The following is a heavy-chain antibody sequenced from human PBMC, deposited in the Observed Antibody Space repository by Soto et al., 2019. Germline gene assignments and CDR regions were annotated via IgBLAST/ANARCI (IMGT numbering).Heavy chain of an antibody. CDR2: IYSSGIT. D-gene: IGHD3-10*01. CDR1: GSSISGFY. V-gene: IGHV4-4*07. CDR3: ASGPGSHILLHF. J-gene: IGHJ4*02. Sequence: PSGTLSLTCTVSGSSISGFYWSWIRQPAGKGLEWIGRIYSSGITSYNPSLKSRVTMSVDTSKNQFSLNLTSATAADTAVYYGASGPGSHILLHFWGQGNLVT.